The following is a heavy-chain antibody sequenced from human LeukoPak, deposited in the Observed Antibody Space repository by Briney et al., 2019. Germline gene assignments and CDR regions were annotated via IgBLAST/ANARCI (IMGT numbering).Heavy chain of an antibody. Sequence: GGTLRLSCAASGFTVSSNYLSWVRQAPGKALEWVSSIYSGGSTYYADSVTGRFTISRDNSKNTLYLQMNSLRAEDTAVYYCARDGAVLTGYYDYWGQGTLVTVSS. CDR3: ARDGAVLTGYYDY. J-gene: IGHJ4*02. CDR1: GFTVSSNY. CDR2: IYSGGST. V-gene: IGHV3-66*01. D-gene: IGHD3-9*01.